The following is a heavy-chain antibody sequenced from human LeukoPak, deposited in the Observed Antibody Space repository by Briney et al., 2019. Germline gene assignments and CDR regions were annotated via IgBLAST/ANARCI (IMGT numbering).Heavy chain of an antibody. CDR1: GFTFRSYN. J-gene: IGHJ4*02. CDR3: ARAGGHCTSTSCPPSDY. D-gene: IGHD2-2*01. V-gene: IGHV3-21*01. CDR2: IDSSSRYI. Sequence: GGSLRLSCTASGFTFRSYNMDCVRQAPGKGLEWVSFIDSSSRYIYQADSVKGRFTISRDNAKSSVFLQMNSLRAEDMAVYDCARAGGHCTSTSCPPSDYWGQGTLVTVSS.